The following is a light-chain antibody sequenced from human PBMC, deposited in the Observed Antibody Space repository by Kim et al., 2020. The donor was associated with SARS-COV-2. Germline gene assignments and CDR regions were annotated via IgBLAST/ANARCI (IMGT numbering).Light chain of an antibody. CDR2: AAS. V-gene: IGKV1-39*01. CDR3: QQSYGIPRT. Sequence: DIQMTQSPSSLSASVGDRLTITCRASQSISTYLNWYQLKPGKAPKFLIYAASSLIGGVPSRFSGSGSGTVFTLTISSLQPEDFATYYCQQSYGIPRTFGQGTKWRS. CDR1: QSISTY. J-gene: IGKJ2*02.